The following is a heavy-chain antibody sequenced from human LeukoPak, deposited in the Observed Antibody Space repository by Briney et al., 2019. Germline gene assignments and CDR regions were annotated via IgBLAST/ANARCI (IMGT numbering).Heavy chain of an antibody. CDR1: GVSITSDTYY. CDR2: ILHSGST. CDR3: ARTRDFWSAYFDY. Sequence: PSETLSVTCAVSGVSITSDTYYWSWIRQPPGKGLEWIGYILHSGSTYHNPSLKSRVTILVDTSKNQFSLKLSSVTAADTAVYFCARTRDFWSAYFDYWGQGILVTVSS. V-gene: IGHV4-30-2*01. J-gene: IGHJ4*02. D-gene: IGHD3-3*01.